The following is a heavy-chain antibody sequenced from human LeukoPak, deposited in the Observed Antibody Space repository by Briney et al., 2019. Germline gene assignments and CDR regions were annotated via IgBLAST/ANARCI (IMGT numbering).Heavy chain of an antibody. V-gene: IGHV3-23*01. CDR1: GFTFSSYA. D-gene: IGHD3-10*01. CDR2: ISGSGGST. Sequence: GGSLRLSCAASGFTFSSYAMSWVRQAPGKGLEWVSAISGSGGSTYYADSVKGRFSISRDNSKNTLYLQMNSLRAEDTAVYYCAKGLWFGELFLDYWGQGTLVTVSS. CDR3: AKGLWFGELFLDY. J-gene: IGHJ4*02.